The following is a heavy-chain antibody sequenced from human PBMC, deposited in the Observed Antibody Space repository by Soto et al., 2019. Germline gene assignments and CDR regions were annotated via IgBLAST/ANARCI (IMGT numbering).Heavy chain of an antibody. CDR3: ARETPLLWFGELEGMDV. D-gene: IGHD3-10*01. CDR1: GDSVSSNSAA. V-gene: IGHV6-1*01. J-gene: IGHJ6*02. Sequence: SETLSLTCAISGDSVSSNSAAWNWIRQSPSRGLEWLGRTYYRSKWYNDYAVSVKSRITINPDTSKNQFSLQLNSVTPEDTAVYYCARETPLLWFGELEGMDVWGQGTTVTVSS. CDR2: TYYRSKWYN.